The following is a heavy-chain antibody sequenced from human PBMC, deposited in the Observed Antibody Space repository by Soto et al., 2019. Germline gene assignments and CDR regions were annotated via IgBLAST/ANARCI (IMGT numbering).Heavy chain of an antibody. CDR2: IIPIFGTA. V-gene: IGHV1-69*13. Sequence: SVKISCKASVGTFSSYAISWVRQAPGQGLEWMGGIIPIFGTANYAQKFQGRVTITADESTSTAYMELSSLRSEDTAVYYCARDKRYSSGCLDYWGQGTLVTVSS. CDR3: ARDKRYSSGCLDY. D-gene: IGHD6-19*01. J-gene: IGHJ4*02. CDR1: VGTFSSYA.